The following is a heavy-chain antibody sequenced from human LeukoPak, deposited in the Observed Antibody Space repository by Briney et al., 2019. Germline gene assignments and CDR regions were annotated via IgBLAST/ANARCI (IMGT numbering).Heavy chain of an antibody. CDR3: ARGRAHYDSTGYHY. J-gene: IGHJ4*02. CDR2: IYSSGST. V-gene: IGHV4-59*01. Sequence: SETLSLTCTVSGGSISNYYWSWIRQTPGKGLEWIGHIYSSGSTNYNPSLKSRATISIDTSKNQFSLKLSSVTAADTAVYYCARGRAHYDSTGYHYWGPGTLVTVSS. D-gene: IGHD3-22*01. CDR1: GGSISNYY.